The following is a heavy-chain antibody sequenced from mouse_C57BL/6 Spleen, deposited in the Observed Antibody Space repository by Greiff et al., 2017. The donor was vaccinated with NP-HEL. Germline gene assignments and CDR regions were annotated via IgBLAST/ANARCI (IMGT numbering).Heavy chain of an antibody. CDR2: IWTGGGT. D-gene: IGHD3-2*02. J-gene: IGHJ3*01. V-gene: IGHV2-9-1*01. CDR3: ARSLDSSGYWFAY. CDR1: GFSLTSYA. Sequence: VKVVESGPGLVAPSQSLSITCTVSGFSLTSYAISWVRQPPGKGLEWLGVIWTGGGTNYNSALKSRLSISKDNSKSQVFLKMNSLQTDDTARYYCARSLDSSGYWFAYWGQGTLVTVSA.